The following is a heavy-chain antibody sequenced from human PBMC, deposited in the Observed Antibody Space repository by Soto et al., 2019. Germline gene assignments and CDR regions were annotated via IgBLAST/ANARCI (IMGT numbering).Heavy chain of an antibody. CDR1: GFSFRDFG. CDR2: ASYDGSNT. V-gene: IGHV3-30*18. J-gene: IGHJ4*02. CDR3: AKGGALVPAAILDY. D-gene: IGHD2-2*01. Sequence: VQLVESGGGVVQPGRSLRLSCVASGFSFRDFGMHWVRQAAGKGLEWVAVASYDGSNTYYADSVKGRFTISRDNSKNTLYLQMNSLGTEDTAVYYCAKGGALVPAAILDYWGQGSLVTVSS.